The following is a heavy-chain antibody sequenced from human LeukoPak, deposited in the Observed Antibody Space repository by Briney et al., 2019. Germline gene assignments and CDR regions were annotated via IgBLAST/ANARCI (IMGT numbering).Heavy chain of an antibody. CDR1: GYTFTGYY. Sequence: ASVKISCKASGYTFTGYYMHWVRQAPGQGLEWMGWINPDSGDTNYAQKFQGRVTMTRDTSISTAYMELSRLRSDDTAVYYCARDPLGYSSSPSDYWGQGTLVTASS. D-gene: IGHD6-13*01. J-gene: IGHJ4*02. V-gene: IGHV1-2*02. CDR2: INPDSGDT. CDR3: ARDPLGYSSSPSDY.